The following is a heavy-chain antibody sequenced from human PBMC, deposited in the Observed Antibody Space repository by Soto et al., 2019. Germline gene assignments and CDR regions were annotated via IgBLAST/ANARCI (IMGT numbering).Heavy chain of an antibody. CDR2: ISAYNGNT. J-gene: IGHJ3*02. CDR3: ARGIIGGDAFDI. Sequence: AAVKVSCKASGGTFGSYGISWVRQAPGQGLEWMGWISAYNGNTNYAQKLQGRVTMTTDTSTSTAYMELRSLRSDDTAVYYCARGIIGGDAFDIWGQGTMVTVSS. D-gene: IGHD3-10*01. CDR1: GGTFGSYG. V-gene: IGHV1-18*01.